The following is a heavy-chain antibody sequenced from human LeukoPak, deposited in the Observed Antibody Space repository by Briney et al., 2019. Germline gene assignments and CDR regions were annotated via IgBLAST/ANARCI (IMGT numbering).Heavy chain of an antibody. CDR2: TRNKANSYIT. CDR3: ASIRGIFGY. CDR1: GFTFSDHF. V-gene: IGHV3-72*01. J-gene: IGHJ4*02. D-gene: IGHD1-26*01. Sequence: AGGSLRLSCAASGFTFSDHFLDWVRQAPGKGLEWVGRTRNKANSYITEYAASVKGRFTISRDDSKNSLYLQMSSLKTDDTAMYYCASIRGIFGYWGQGTLVTVSS.